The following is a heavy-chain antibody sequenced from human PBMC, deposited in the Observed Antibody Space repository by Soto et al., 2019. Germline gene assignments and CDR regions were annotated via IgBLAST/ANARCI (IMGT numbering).Heavy chain of an antibody. CDR3: AREGCSSTSCQNWFDP. V-gene: IGHV5-51*01. Sequence: GESLKISCKGSGYSFTSYWIGWVRQMPGKGLEWMGIIYPGDSDTRYSPPFQGQVTISADKSISTAYLQWSSLKASDTAMYYCAREGCSSTSCQNWFDPWGQGTLVTVSS. CDR2: IYPGDSDT. J-gene: IGHJ5*02. CDR1: GYSFTSYW. D-gene: IGHD2-2*01.